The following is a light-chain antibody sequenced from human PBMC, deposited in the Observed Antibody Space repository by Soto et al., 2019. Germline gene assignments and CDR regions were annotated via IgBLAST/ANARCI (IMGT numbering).Light chain of an antibody. Sequence: QSVLTQPPSASVTPGQRVTISCSGSSSNIGSNTVNWYQQLPGTAPTLLIYYNNQRPSGVPDRFSGSKSGTSASLAISGLQSEDEAHYYCAAWDDSLYGWVFGGGTKVTVL. CDR1: SSNIGSNT. V-gene: IGLV1-44*01. CDR2: YNN. CDR3: AAWDDSLYGWV. J-gene: IGLJ3*02.